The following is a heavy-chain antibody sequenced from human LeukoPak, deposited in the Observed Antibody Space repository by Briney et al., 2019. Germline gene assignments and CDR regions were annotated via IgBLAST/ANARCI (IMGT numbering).Heavy chain of an antibody. CDR3: AKDRYNWRGAYYFDY. V-gene: IGHV3-7*03. CDR2: IKQDGSEK. D-gene: IGHD1-20*01. Sequence: GGSLRLSCAASGFTFSSYWMSWVRQAPGKGLEWVANIKQDGSEKYYADSVKGRFTISRDNAKNSLYLQMNSLRAEDTALYYCAKDRYNWRGAYYFDYWGQGTLVTVSS. J-gene: IGHJ4*02. CDR1: GFTFSSYW.